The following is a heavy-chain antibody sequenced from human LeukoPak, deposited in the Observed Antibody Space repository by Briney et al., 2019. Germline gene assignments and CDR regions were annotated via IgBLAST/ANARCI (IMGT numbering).Heavy chain of an antibody. CDR2: IYYSGTT. J-gene: IGHJ4*02. D-gene: IGHD6-13*01. CDR1: GGSIAGSNYY. V-gene: IGHV4-39*07. CDR3: AKDLYSSSWQNFDY. Sequence: PSETLSLTCIVSGGSIAGSNYYWGWIRQPPGKGLEWIGSIYYSGTTHYNPSLESRVTISVDTSKNQFSLELSSVTAADTAVYYCAKDLYSSSWQNFDYWGQGTLVTVSS.